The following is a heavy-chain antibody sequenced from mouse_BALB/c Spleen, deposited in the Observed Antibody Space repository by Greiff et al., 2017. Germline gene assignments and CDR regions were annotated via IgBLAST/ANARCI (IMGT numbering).Heavy chain of an antibody. J-gene: IGHJ4*01. V-gene: IGHV5-17*02. CDR1: GFTFSSFG. CDR2: ISSGSSTI. CDR3: ARGGGYYAMDY. Sequence: EVQLVESGGGLVQPGGSRKLSCAASGFTFSSFGMHWVRQAPEKGLEWVAYISSGSSTIYYADTVKGRFTISRDNPKNTLFLQMTSLRSEDTAMYYCARGGGYYAMDYWGQGTSVTGSS.